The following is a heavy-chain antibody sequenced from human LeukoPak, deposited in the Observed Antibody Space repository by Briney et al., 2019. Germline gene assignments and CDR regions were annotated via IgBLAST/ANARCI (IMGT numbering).Heavy chain of an antibody. V-gene: IGHV1-46*01. Sequence: GASVKVSCKASGYTFTSYYMHWVRQAPGQGLEWMGIINPNGGSTSYAQTFQGRVTMTRDTSTSTVYMELSSRRSEDTAVYYCAREGLCYYDSSGRAHYYFDFWGQGTLVTVSS. CDR1: GYTFTSYY. J-gene: IGHJ4*02. D-gene: IGHD3-22*01. CDR2: INPNGGST. CDR3: AREGLCYYDSSGRAHYYFDF.